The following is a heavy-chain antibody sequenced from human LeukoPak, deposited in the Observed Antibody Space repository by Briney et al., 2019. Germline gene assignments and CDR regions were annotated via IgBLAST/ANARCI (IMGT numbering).Heavy chain of an antibody. D-gene: IGHD5-18*01. V-gene: IGHV3-21*04. CDR2: ITSSTTYI. J-gene: IGHJ6*03. Sequence: PGGSLRLSCAASGFTFSSYSMDWVRQAPGKGLEWVSSITSSTTYIYYADSLKGRCTVSRDNAKNSLYLRMNSLRAEDTAVYYCARVRGGYSYGYGAMDVWGKGTTVTVSS. CDR3: ARVRGGYSYGYGAMDV. CDR1: GFTFSSYS.